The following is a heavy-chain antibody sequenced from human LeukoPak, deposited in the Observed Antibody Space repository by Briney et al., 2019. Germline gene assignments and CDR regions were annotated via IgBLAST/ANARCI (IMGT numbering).Heavy chain of an antibody. CDR2: VDPEDGET. D-gene: IGHD3-22*01. V-gene: IGHV1-69-2*01. J-gene: IGHJ1*01. CDR1: GYTFTDYY. Sequence: ASVKVSCKASGYTFTDYYMHWVQQATGKGLEWMGRVDPEDGETIYAEKFQGRVTITADTSTDTAYMELSSLRSEDTAVYYCASPMIVVDFAEYFQHWGQGTLVSVSS. CDR3: ASPMIVVDFAEYFQH.